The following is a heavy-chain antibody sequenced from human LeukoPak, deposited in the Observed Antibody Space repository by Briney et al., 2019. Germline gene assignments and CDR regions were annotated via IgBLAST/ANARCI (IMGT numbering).Heavy chain of an antibody. D-gene: IGHD3-10*01. CDR1: GFTFNSYA. J-gene: IGHJ4*02. V-gene: IGHV3-23*01. CDR2: VSGSGGNT. Sequence: GGSLRLSCAASGFTFNSYAMSWVRQAPGKGLEWVSTVSGSGGNTYYADSVRGRFTISRDNSKNTLYLQMNSLRAEDTAVYYCAKGGPYYYGSGSYEGFDYWGQGTLVTVSS. CDR3: AKGGPYYYGSGSYEGFDY.